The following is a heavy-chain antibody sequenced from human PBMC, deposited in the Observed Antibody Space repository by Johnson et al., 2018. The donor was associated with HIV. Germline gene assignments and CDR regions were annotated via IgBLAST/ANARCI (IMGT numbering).Heavy chain of an antibody. Sequence: EVQLVESGGGLVHPGGSLRLSCAASRFTLSTYNINWVRQAPGRGLEWVSYISSRSNTIYYADSVKGRFTISRDNAKNSLYLQMNSLRAEDTAVYYCARDKVGVSAFDIWGQGTMVTISS. V-gene: IGHV3-48*01. CDR1: RFTLSTYN. J-gene: IGHJ3*02. CDR3: ARDKVGVSAFDI. D-gene: IGHD3-16*01. CDR2: ISSRSNTI.